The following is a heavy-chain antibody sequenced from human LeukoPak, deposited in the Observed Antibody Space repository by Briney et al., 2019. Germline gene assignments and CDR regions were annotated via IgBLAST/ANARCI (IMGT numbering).Heavy chain of an antibody. CDR1: GASVSNHY. V-gene: IGHV4-59*02. CDR2: AYYSGST. D-gene: IGHD5-12*01. J-gene: IGHJ4*02. CDR3: AISYGGYVLDS. Sequence: SETLSLTCSVSGASVSNHYCTWIRQPPGKRLEWIGYAYYSGSTNYNASLKSRVTISVDTSKNQFCLRLNSVTAADTAFYYCAISYGGYVLDSWGQGTLVIVSS.